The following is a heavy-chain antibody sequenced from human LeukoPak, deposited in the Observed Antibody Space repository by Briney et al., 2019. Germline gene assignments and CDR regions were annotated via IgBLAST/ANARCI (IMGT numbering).Heavy chain of an antibody. Sequence: GGSVRRSGAASGFTFSYYYMSWMRHGPGKGLEGGSYISSSGSSIYYADSVKGRFTSSRDNAKNSLYLQMNSLRAEDTAVYSCARDQMYYYGPRTGSSGPGTLVTASS. J-gene: IGHJ5*01. CDR2: ISSSGSSI. V-gene: IGHV3-11*04. CDR3: ARDQMYYYGPRTGS. CDR1: GFTFSYYY. D-gene: IGHD3-10*01.